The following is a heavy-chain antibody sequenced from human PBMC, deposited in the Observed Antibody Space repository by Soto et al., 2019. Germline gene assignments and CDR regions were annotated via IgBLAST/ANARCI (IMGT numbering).Heavy chain of an antibody. V-gene: IGHV3-30*18. CDR3: AKEQGIAVAGPAPDDY. Sequence: PGGSLRLSCAASGFTFSSYGMHWVRQAPGKGLEWVAVISYDGSNKYYADSVKGRFTISRDNSKNTLYLQMNSLRAEDTAVYYCAKEQGIAVAGPAPDDYWGQGTRVTVSS. J-gene: IGHJ4*02. CDR2: ISYDGSNK. CDR1: GFTFSSYG. D-gene: IGHD6-19*01.